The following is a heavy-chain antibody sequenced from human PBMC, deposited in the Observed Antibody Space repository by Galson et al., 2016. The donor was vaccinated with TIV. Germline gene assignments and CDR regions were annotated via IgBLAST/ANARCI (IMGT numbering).Heavy chain of an antibody. Sequence: SLRLSCAASGFTFSSQWMSWVRQAPGKGPDFVASISEDGTVKYYVDSVKGRFTISRDNAKNSLFLQMDSLRVEDTAVYYCVRGDFWGKGTLVTVSS. D-gene: IGHD3/OR15-3a*01. CDR1: GFTFSSQW. CDR3: VRGDF. CDR2: ISEDGTVK. V-gene: IGHV3-7*01. J-gene: IGHJ4*02.